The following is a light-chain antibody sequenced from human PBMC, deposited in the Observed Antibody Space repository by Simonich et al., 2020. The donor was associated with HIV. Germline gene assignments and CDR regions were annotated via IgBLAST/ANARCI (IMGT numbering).Light chain of an antibody. Sequence: EIVMTQSPATLSVSPGERATLSCRASQSISSSLAWYQQKPGQAPRLLIYGASTRATGIPARFSGGGAGTEFTLTISSMQSEDFAVYYCQQYNNWPSPFTFGPGTKVDIK. V-gene: IGKV3-15*01. CDR3: QQYNNWPSPFT. CDR1: QSISSS. CDR2: GAS. J-gene: IGKJ3*01.